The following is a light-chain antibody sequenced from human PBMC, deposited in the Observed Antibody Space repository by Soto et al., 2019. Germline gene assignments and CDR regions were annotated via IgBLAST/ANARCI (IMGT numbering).Light chain of an antibody. J-gene: IGKJ3*01. CDR3: QQLFMYPPT. V-gene: IGKV1-39*01. CDR2: DVS. Sequence: DIQMTQSPSSLSASVGDRVTITCRASQSISSYLNWYQQKPGEAPKLLIYDVSSLETGVPSRFGGSGSGTDFTLTVSSLQPEDFATYYCQQLFMYPPTFGPGTKVDI. CDR1: QSISSY.